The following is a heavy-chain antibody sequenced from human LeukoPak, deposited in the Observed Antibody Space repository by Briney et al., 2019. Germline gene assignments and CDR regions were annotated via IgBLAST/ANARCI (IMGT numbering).Heavy chain of an antibody. Sequence: SETLSLTCTVSGGSISSYYWSWIRQPPGKGLEWIGYIYYSGSTNYNPSLKSRVTMSVDTSKNQFSLKLSSVTAADTAVYYCATWYYYGSGSHDAFDIWGQGTMVTVSS. J-gene: IGHJ3*02. V-gene: IGHV4-59*12. CDR1: GGSISSYY. CDR2: IYYSGST. D-gene: IGHD3-10*01. CDR3: ATWYYYGSGSHDAFDI.